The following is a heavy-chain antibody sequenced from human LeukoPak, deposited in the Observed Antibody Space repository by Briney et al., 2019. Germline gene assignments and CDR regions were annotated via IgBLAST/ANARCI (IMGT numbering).Heavy chain of an antibody. CDR3: ARGRGESYYSDY. CDR2: IWYDGSNK. V-gene: IGHV3-33*01. J-gene: IGHJ4*02. D-gene: IGHD1-26*01. Sequence: GGSLRLSCAASGFTFSSYGMHWVRQAPGKGLEWVAVIWYDGSNKYYADSVKGRFTISRDNSKNTLYLQMNSLRAEDTAVYYCARGRGESYYSDYWGRGTLVTVSS. CDR1: GFTFSSYG.